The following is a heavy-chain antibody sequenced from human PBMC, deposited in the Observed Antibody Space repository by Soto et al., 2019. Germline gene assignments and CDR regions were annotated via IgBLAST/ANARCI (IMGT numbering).Heavy chain of an antibody. CDR1: GGSMSNYY. D-gene: IGHD1-26*01. V-gene: IGHV4-59*01. CDR2: IYYIGST. J-gene: IGHJ5*02. CDR3: ARGYSPALGAPWARVNWLDP. Sequence: SETLSLTCTVSGGSMSNYYWSWIRQPPGKGLEWIGYIYYIGSTNYNPSLKSRVTMSVDTSRNQLSLNLTSVTAADTAVYYCARGYSPALGAPWARVNWLDPSGQGSLVIVSS.